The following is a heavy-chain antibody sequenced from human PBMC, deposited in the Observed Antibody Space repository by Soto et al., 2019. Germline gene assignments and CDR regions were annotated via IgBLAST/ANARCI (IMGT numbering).Heavy chain of an antibody. J-gene: IGHJ4*02. CDR2: IYSGDSDT. V-gene: IGHV5-51*01. Sequence: GGSLKISCKGSGYSFTSYWIGWVRQMPGKGLEWMGIIYSGDSDTRYSPSFQGQVTISADKSISTAYLQWSSLKASDTAMYYCARPYGGAGLAYYFVYWGQGTMVAVSS. D-gene: IGHD3-16*01. CDR3: ARPYGGAGLAYYFVY. CDR1: GYSFTSYW.